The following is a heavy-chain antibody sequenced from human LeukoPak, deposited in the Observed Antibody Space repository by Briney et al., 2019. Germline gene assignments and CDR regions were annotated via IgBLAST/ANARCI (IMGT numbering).Heavy chain of an antibody. Sequence: GGSLRLSCSASGFTFSTYALRWVRQAPGKGLEYVSTISANAGGTYYADSVKGRFIISRDNSENTLYLQMTSLRAEDTAVYYCVKAVSGSYYTGTPFDYWGQGTLVTVSS. D-gene: IGHD1-26*01. CDR3: VKAVSGSYYTGTPFDY. CDR2: ISANAGGT. CDR1: GFTFSTYA. J-gene: IGHJ4*02. V-gene: IGHV3-64D*09.